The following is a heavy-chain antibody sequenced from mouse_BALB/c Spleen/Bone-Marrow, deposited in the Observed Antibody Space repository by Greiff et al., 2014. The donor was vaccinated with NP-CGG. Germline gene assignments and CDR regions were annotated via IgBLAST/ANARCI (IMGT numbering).Heavy chain of an antibody. CDR3: AREGSTIITTEAWFAY. Sequence: EVKLMESGPELVKPGASVKMSCKASGYTFTSYVMHWVKQKPGQGLEWIGYINPYNDGTKYNEKFKGKATLTSDKSSSTAYMELSSLTSEDSAVYYCAREGSTIITTEAWFAYWGQGTLVTVSA. D-gene: IGHD2-4*01. J-gene: IGHJ3*01. CDR1: GYTFTSYV. CDR2: INPYNDGT. V-gene: IGHV1-14*01.